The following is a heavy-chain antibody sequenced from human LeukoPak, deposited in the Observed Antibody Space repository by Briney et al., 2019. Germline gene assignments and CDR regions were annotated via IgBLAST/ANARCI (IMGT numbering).Heavy chain of an antibody. CDR3: AAAQYLGGSYGYYYYYYMDV. Sequence: SVKVSCKASGYTFTSYGISWVRQAPGQGLEWIGWIVVGSGNTNYAQKFQERVTITRDVSTSTAYMELSSLRSEDTAVYYCAAAQYLGGSYGYYYYYYMDVWGKGTTVTVSS. D-gene: IGHD1-26*01. V-gene: IGHV1-58*02. CDR1: GYTFTSYG. J-gene: IGHJ6*03. CDR2: IVVGSGNT.